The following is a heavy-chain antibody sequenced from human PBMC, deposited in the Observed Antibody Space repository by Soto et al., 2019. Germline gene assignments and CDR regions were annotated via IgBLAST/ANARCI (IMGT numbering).Heavy chain of an antibody. D-gene: IGHD2-2*01. CDR3: GREDRDRETGLIPAAIDGMDV. CDR2: IIPIFGIA. CDR1: GGTFSRYS. Sequence: QVQLVQSGAEVKKPGSSVKVSCKASGGTFSRYSITWVRQAPGHGLEWIGRIIPIFGIASYAQKFQGRVTNTADEFTRTAYMELGSLRSDDTAVYYCGREDRDRETGLIPAAIDGMDVWGQGTTVTVSS. V-gene: IGHV1-69*08. J-gene: IGHJ6*02.